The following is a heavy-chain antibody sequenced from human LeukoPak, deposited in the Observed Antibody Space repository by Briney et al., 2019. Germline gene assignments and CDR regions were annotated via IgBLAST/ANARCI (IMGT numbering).Heavy chain of an antibody. J-gene: IGHJ1*01. Sequence: GGSLRLSCAASGFTFSNYWMIWVRQAPGKGLEWVAHINPDGRDTYYVDSVKGRFTISRDNAQNSMYLQMNSLRVEDTAVYYCTSWGDTTAEYFQRWGQGTLVTVSS. V-gene: IGHV3-7*01. CDR1: GFTFSNYW. CDR3: TSWGDTTAEYFQR. D-gene: IGHD2-21*02. CDR2: INPDGRDT.